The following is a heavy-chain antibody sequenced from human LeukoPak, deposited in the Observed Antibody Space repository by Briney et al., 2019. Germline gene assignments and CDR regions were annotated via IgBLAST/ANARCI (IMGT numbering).Heavy chain of an antibody. CDR1: GGSISSGSYY. CDR2: IYTSGST. V-gene: IGHV4-61*02. CDR3: AREVGATSVDY. J-gene: IGHJ4*02. D-gene: IGHD1-26*01. Sequence: SQTLSLTCTVSGGSISSGSYYWSWVRQPAGKGREWIVRIYTSGSTNYNPALKSRVTVSLHTSENQFSLRLSSVTAADTAVYYCAREVGATSVDYWGQGTLVTVSS.